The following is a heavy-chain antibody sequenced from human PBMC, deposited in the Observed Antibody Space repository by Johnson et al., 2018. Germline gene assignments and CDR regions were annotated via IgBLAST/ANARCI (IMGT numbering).Heavy chain of an antibody. CDR2: IRSKAYGGTT. CDR1: GFTFGDYG. CDR3: TREETTADFFYYGMDV. Sequence: VQLVQSGGGLVKPGRSLRLACTGAGFTFGDYGLSWFRQAPGKGLEWVGFIRSKAYGGTTEYAAPVRGRFTISRDDSKSIAYLQMNSLKTEDTAVYFCTREETTADFFYYGMDVWGQGTTVIVSS. V-gene: IGHV3-49*05. D-gene: IGHD4-11*01. J-gene: IGHJ6*02.